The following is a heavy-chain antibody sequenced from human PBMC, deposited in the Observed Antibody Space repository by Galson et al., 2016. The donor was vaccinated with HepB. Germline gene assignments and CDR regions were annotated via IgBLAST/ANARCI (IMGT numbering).Heavy chain of an antibody. Sequence: SETLSLTCTVSGGSISSSYYWGWIRQPPGKGLEWIGSMYYSGNTYYNPSLKSRVTISVDTSKNQFSLQLSSVTAADTAVYHCARAHCSTVGCNHPYYFDNWGQGTLVTVSS. CDR1: GGSISSSYY. CDR3: ARAHCSTVGCNHPYYFDN. V-gene: IGHV4-39*01. J-gene: IGHJ4*02. CDR2: MYYSGNT. D-gene: IGHD2-2*01.